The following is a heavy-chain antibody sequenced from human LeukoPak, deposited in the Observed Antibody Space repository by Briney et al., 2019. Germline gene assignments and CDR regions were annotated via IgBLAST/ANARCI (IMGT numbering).Heavy chain of an antibody. V-gene: IGHV3-23*01. CDR3: AKDRGSSWLFQH. CDR1: GFTFSNYG. CDR2: ISFSGDNT. J-gene: IGHJ1*01. D-gene: IGHD6-13*01. Sequence: PGASLRLTCAGSGFTFSNYGLSWVRHAPGKGLEWVSTISFSGDNTHYADSVKGRFTISRDNSKNTLYLQMNSLRAEDTAVYYCAKDRGSSWLFQHWGQGTLVTVSS.